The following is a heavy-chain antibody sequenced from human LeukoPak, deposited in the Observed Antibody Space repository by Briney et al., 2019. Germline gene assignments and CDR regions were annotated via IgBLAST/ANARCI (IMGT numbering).Heavy chain of an antibody. CDR2: ITSDGRNK. J-gene: IGHJ4*02. CDR3: ASSLPRYSSSWYLFNY. V-gene: IGHV3-30*03. D-gene: IGHD6-13*01. Sequence: GGSLRLSCAASGFTFSTYGMHWVRQAPGKGLEWVAVITSDGRNKHYADSVKGRFTISRDNSKNTLYLQMNSLRAEDTAVYYCASSLPRYSSSWYLFNYWGQGTLVTVSS. CDR1: GFTFSTYG.